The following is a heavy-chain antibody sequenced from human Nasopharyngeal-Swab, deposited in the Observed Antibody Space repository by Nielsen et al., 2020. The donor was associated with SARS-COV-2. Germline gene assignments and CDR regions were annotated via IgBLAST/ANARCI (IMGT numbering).Heavy chain of an antibody. J-gene: IGHJ4*02. D-gene: IGHD3-10*01. CDR1: GGSFSGYY. CDR2: INHSGST. V-gene: IGHV4-34*01. CDR3: ARVGDQFGESLDFDY. Sequence: GSLRLSCAVYGGSFSGYYWSWIRQPPGKGLEWIGEINHSGSTNYNPSLKSRVTISVDKSKNQFSLKLSSVTAADTAVYYCARVGDQFGESLDFDYWGQGTLVTVSS.